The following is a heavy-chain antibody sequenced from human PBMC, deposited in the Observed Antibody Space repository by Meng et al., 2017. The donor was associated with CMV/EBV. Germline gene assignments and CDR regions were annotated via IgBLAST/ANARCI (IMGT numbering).Heavy chain of an antibody. J-gene: IGHJ6*02. CDR3: AGGPAGVFYYYGMDV. V-gene: IGHV1-69*05. CDR1: GGTFSSYA. D-gene: IGHD2-2*01. CDR2: IIPIFGTA. Sequence: SVKVSCKASGGTFSSYAISWVRQAPGQGLERMGGIIPIFGTANYAQKFQGRVTITTDESTSTAYMELSSLRSEDTAVYYCAGGPAGVFYYYGMDVWGQGTTVTVSS.